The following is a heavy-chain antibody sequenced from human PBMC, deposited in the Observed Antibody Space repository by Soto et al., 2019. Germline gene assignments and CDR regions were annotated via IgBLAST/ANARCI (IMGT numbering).Heavy chain of an antibody. CDR3: AKSSVAVAAHIPHTAFES. CDR2: ISGSGDET. J-gene: IGHJ3*02. CDR1: AFTFSNYA. D-gene: IGHD2-15*01. Sequence: GGSLRLSCAASAFTFSNYAMSWVRQAPGKGLEWVSAISGSGDETDYADSVKGRFTISRDNPKNTLYLQMNSLRAEDTAVYYCAKSSVAVAAHIPHTAFESWGQGTRCSVSS. V-gene: IGHV3-23*01.